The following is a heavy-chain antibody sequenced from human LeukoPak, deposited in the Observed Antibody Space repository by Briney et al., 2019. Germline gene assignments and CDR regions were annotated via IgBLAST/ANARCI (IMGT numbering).Heavy chain of an antibody. V-gene: IGHV4-4*07. CDR3: ARPGANGFDY. Sequence: PSETLSLTCTVSGGAMNNYYWNWIRQPAGKGLEWIGRIYTSGNTNYNPSLESRVTMSVDTSKSQFSLKMKSVTAADTAVYYCARPGANGFDYWGQGTLVTVSS. CDR2: IYTSGNT. J-gene: IGHJ4*02. D-gene: IGHD1-26*01. CDR1: GGAMNNYY.